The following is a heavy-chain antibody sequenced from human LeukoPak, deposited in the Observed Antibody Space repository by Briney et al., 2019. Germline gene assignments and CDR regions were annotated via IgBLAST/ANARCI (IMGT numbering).Heavy chain of an antibody. CDR3: AREGDYYDSSGSYFDY. V-gene: IGHV1-2*02. D-gene: IGHD3-22*01. Sequence: ASVKVSCKASGYTFTSYDINWVRQAPGQGLEWVGWINPNSGGTNYAQKFQGRVTMTRDTSISTAYMELSRLRSDDTAVYYCAREGDYYDSSGSYFDYWGQGTLVTVSS. CDR1: GYTFTSYD. J-gene: IGHJ4*02. CDR2: INPNSGGT.